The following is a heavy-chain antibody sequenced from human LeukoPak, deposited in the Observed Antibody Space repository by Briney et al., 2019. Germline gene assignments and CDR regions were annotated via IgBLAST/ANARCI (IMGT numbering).Heavy chain of an antibody. V-gene: IGHV3-23*01. D-gene: IGHD6-19*01. Sequence: GGSLRLSWAASGFPFSSFAMSWVRTVPRKGLEWISAISGSGGSASHADSVKGRFTISRDNSKNTLYLQMNSLRAEDTAVYYCAKDIAVAGYYFDYWGQGTLVTVSS. CDR3: AKDIAVAGYYFDY. J-gene: IGHJ4*02. CDR1: GFPFSSFA. CDR2: ISGSGGSA.